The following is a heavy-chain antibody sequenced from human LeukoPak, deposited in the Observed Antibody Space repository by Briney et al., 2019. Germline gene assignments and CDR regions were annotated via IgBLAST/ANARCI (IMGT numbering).Heavy chain of an antibody. V-gene: IGHV3-48*03. CDR1: AFTFSSYE. CDR3: EPRPTTERY. D-gene: IGHD4-11*01. J-gene: IGHJ4*02. Sequence: GGSLRLSCAASAFTFSSYEMNWVRQAPGKGLEWVSYISSSGSTMYYADSVKGRFTISRDNAKNSLYLQMNSLRAEDTAVYYCEPRPTTERYWGQGTLVTVSS. CDR2: ISSSGSTM.